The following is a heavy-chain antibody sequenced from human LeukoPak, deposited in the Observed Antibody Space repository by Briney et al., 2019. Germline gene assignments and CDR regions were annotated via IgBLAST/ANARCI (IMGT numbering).Heavy chain of an antibody. D-gene: IGHD3-3*01. CDR1: GYTFTSYA. V-gene: IGHV1-3*01. Sequence: ASVKVSCKASGYTFTSYAMHWVRQAPGQRLEWMGWINAGNGNTKYSQKFQGRVTITRDTSASTAYMELSSLRSEDTAVYYCARDPGTHYDFWSGYNWFDPRGQGTLVTVSS. CDR3: ARDPGTHYDFWSGYNWFDP. CDR2: INAGNGNT. J-gene: IGHJ5*02.